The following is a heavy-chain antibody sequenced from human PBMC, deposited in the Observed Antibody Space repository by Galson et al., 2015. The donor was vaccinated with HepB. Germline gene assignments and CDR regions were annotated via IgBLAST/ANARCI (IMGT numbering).Heavy chain of an antibody. Sequence: SLRLSCAASGFTFSNHWMHWVRQAPGKGLVWVSRMKNDGRITDYADSVKGRFTISRDNAKNTLYLQMNSLRAEDTAVYYCATFYGSGRSPYNGNYCAHWGQGTQVTVSS. CDR2: MKNDGRIT. D-gene: IGHD3-10*01. CDR1: GFTFSNHW. V-gene: IGHV3-74*01. CDR3: ATFYGSGRSPYNGNYCAH. J-gene: IGHJ4*02.